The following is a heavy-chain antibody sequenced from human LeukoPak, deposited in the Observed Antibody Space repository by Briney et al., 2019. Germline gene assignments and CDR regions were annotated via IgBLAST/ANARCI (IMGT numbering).Heavy chain of an antibody. CDR3: ARTPIVGAFDY. D-gene: IGHD1-26*01. CDR1: AGSISGGSYY. CDR2: IYTSGST. Sequence: SETLSLTCAVSAGSISGGSYYWSWIRQPAGEGLEWIGRIYTSGSTSYNPSLKGRVTIAIDTSNNQFSLKVNSVTAADTAVYYCARTPIVGAFDYWGQGTLVTVSS. V-gene: IGHV4-61*02. J-gene: IGHJ4*02.